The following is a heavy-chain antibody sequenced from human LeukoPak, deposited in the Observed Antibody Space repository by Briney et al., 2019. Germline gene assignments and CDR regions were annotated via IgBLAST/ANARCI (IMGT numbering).Heavy chain of an antibody. CDR2: IKSKTDGGTT. Sequence: GGSLRLSCAASGFTSSSYAMHWVRQAPGKGLEWVGRIKSKTDGGTTDYAAPVKGRFTISRDDSKNTLYLQMNSLKTEDTAVYYCTTDSGYSYAYYFDYWGQGTLVTVSS. CDR3: TTDSGYSYAYYFDY. V-gene: IGHV3-15*01. CDR1: GFTSSSYA. J-gene: IGHJ4*02. D-gene: IGHD5-18*01.